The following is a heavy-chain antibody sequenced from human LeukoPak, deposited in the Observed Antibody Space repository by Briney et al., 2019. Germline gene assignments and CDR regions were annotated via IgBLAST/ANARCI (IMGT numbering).Heavy chain of an antibody. CDR2: IYYSGST. D-gene: IGHD1/OR15-1a*01. V-gene: IGHV4-34*01. Sequence: SETLSLTCAVYGGSFSGYYWSWIRQPPGKGLEWIGSIYYSGSTYYNPSLKSRVTISVDTSKNQFSLKLSSVTAADTAIYYCARYQTGTMFAVWGQGTLVTTSS. CDR3: ARYQTGTMFAV. CDR1: GGSFSGYY. J-gene: IGHJ4*02.